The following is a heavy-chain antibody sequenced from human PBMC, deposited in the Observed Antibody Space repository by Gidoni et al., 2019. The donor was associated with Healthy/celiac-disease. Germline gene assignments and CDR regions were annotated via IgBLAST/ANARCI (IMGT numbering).Heavy chain of an antibody. Sequence: EVQLVESGGGLVQPGRSLRLSCPASGFTFDYSPIHWVRQAPGKGLEWVSGISWNSGSIGYADSVKGRFTISRDNAKNSLYLQMNSLRAEDTALYYCAKEARYYDSPRFFYYYGMDVWGQGTTVTVSS. CDR2: ISWNSGSI. J-gene: IGHJ6*02. CDR3: AKEARYYDSPRFFYYYGMDV. CDR1: GFTFDYSP. V-gene: IGHV3-9*01. D-gene: IGHD3-3*01.